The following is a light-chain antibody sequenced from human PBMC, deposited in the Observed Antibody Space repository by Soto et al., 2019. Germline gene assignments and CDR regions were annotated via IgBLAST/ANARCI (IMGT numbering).Light chain of an antibody. Sequence: EIVMTQSPATLSVSPGERATISCLASQSVSINLAWYQQKPGQAPGLLIYGASTRATGIPARCSGSGSGTDFTLTISSLEPEDFAVYYCQQRSNWPITFGQGARLEIK. CDR3: QQRSNWPIT. CDR1: QSVSIN. V-gene: IGKV3-11*01. J-gene: IGKJ5*01. CDR2: GAS.